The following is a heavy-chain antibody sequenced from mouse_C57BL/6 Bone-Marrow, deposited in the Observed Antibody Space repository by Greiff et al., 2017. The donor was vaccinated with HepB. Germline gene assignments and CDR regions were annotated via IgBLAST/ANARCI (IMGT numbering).Heavy chain of an antibody. D-gene: IGHD2-4*01. V-gene: IGHV1-22*01. CDR3: ARGGLYYDYDGYFDY. J-gene: IGHJ2*01. CDR1: GYTFTDYN. CDR2: INPNNGGT. Sequence: VQLKQSGPELVKPGASVKMSCKASGYTFTDYNMHWVKQSHGKSLEWIGYINPNNGGTSYNQKFKGKATLTVNKSSSTAYMELRSLTSEDSAVYYCARGGLYYDYDGYFDYWGQGTTLTVSS.